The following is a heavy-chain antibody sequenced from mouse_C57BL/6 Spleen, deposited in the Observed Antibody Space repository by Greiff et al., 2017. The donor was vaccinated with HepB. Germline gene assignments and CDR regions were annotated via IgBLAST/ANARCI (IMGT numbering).Heavy chain of an antibody. V-gene: IGHV1-18*01. D-gene: IGHD2-4*01. CDR3: ATNGGLRRAWFAY. Sequence: EVQLQQSGPELVKPGASVKIPCKASGYTFTDYNMDWVKQSHGKSLEWIGDINPNNGGTIYNQKFKGKATLTVDKSSSTAYMELRSLTSEDTAVYYCATNGGLRRAWFAYWGQGTLVTVSA. CDR1: GYTFTDYN. CDR2: INPNNGGT. J-gene: IGHJ3*01.